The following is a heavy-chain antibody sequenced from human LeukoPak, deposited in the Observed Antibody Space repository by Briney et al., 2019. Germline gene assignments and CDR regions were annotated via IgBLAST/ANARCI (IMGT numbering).Heavy chain of an antibody. D-gene: IGHD6-13*01. V-gene: IGHV3-23*01. CDR1: GFTFSSYW. J-gene: IGHJ4*02. CDR3: AKLAGYSSSWYPGD. Sequence: GGSLRLSCAASGFTFSSYWMTWVRRAPGKGLEWVSSISGSGTSTYYADSAKGRFTISRDNSKTTLSLQMNSLRVDDTAIYYCAKLAGYSSSWYPGDWGQGTLVTVSS. CDR2: ISGSGTST.